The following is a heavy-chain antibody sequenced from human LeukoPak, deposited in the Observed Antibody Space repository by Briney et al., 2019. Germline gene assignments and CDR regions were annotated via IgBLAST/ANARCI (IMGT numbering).Heavy chain of an antibody. CDR1: GYTFTSYD. D-gene: IGHD1-26*01. CDR3: ARGSGSYYAFDI. Sequence: ASVKVSCKASGYTFTSYDINWVRQAPGQGLEWTGWMNPNSGNTGYAQKFQGRVTITRNTSISTAYMELSSLRSEDTAVYYCARGSGSYYAFDIWGQGTMVTVSS. V-gene: IGHV1-8*03. J-gene: IGHJ3*02. CDR2: MNPNSGNT.